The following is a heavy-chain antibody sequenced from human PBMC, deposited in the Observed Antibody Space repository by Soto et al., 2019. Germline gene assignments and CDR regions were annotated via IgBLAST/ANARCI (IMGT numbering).Heavy chain of an antibody. V-gene: IGHV3-30-3*01. CDR3: ARDTVTYYYDSSGYSELYY. CDR1: GFTFSSYA. CDR2: ISYDGSNK. J-gene: IGHJ4*02. Sequence: GGSLRLSCAASGFTFSSYAMHWVRQAPGKGLEWVAVISYDGSNKYYADSVKGRFTISRDDSKNTLYLQMNSLRAEDTAVYYCARDTVTYYYDSSGYSELYYWGQGTLVTVSS. D-gene: IGHD3-22*01.